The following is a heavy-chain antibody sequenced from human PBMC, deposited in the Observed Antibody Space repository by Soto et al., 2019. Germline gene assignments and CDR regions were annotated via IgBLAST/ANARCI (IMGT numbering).Heavy chain of an antibody. CDR1: GFTFSSYG. CDR2: IWYDGSNK. Sequence: GGSLRLSCAASGFTFSSYGMHWVRQAPGKGLEWVAVIWYDGSNKYYADSVKGRFTISRDNSKNTLYLQMNSLRAEDTAVYYCARGVVRFLEWLLSRGIYYYYGMDVWGQGTTVTVSS. D-gene: IGHD3-3*01. CDR3: ARGVVRFLEWLLSRGIYYYYGMDV. J-gene: IGHJ6*02. V-gene: IGHV3-33*01.